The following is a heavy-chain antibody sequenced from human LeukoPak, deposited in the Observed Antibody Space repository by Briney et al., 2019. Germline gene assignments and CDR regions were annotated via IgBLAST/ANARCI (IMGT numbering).Heavy chain of an antibody. CDR1: GFTFGSYW. CDR3: ARVTSSRGAIDI. J-gene: IGHJ3*02. V-gene: IGHV3-74*01. CDR2: INSDGSST. D-gene: IGHD6-13*01. Sequence: GGSLRLSCAASGFTFGSYWMYWVRQAPGKGLVWVSRINSDGSSTTYAESVKGRFTISRDNAKNTLYLQMNSLRAEDTAVYYCARVTSSRGAIDIWGQGTMVTVSS.